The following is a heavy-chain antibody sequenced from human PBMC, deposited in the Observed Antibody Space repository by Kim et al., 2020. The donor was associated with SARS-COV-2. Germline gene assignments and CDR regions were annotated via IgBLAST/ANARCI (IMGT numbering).Heavy chain of an antibody. D-gene: IGHD2-15*01. Sequence: ASVKVSCKVSGYTLTELSMHWVRQAPGKGLEWMGGFDPEDCETIYAQKFQGRVTMTEDTSTDTAYMELSSLRSEDTAVYYCATGRVAGPPAWFDPWGQGTLVTVSS. CDR3: ATGRVAGPPAWFDP. J-gene: IGHJ5*02. V-gene: IGHV1-24*01. CDR1: GYTLTELS. CDR2: FDPEDCET.